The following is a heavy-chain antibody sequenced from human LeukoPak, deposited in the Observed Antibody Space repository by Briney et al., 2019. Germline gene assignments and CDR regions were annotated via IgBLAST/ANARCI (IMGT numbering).Heavy chain of an antibody. CDR3: ARDYGDYVADPLDY. CDR2: ISSSSSTI. D-gene: IGHD4-17*01. V-gene: IGHV3-48*01. Sequence: PGGSLRLSCAASGFTFSSYSMNWVRQAPGKGLEWVSYISSSSSTIYYADSVKGRLTISRDNAKNSLYLQMNSLRAEDTAVYYCARDYGDYVADPLDYWGQGTLVTVSS. J-gene: IGHJ4*02. CDR1: GFTFSSYS.